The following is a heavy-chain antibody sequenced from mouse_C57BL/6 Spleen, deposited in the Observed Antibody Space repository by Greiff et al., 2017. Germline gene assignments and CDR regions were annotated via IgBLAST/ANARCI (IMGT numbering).Heavy chain of an antibody. J-gene: IGHJ1*03. CDR2: IYPSDSET. D-gene: IGHD3-2*01. CDR1: GYTFTSYW. Sequence: KESCKASGYTFTSYWMDWVKQRPGQGLEWIGNIYPSDSETHYNQKFKDKATLTVDKSSSTAYMQLSSLTSEDSAVYYCAREDSYWYFDVWGTGTTVTVSS. CDR3: AREDSYWYFDV. V-gene: IGHV1-61*01.